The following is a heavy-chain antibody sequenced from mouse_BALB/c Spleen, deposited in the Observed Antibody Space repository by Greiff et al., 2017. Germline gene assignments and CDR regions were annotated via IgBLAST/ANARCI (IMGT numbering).Heavy chain of an antibody. J-gene: IGHJ4*01. D-gene: IGHD1-1*01. CDR3: ARNPSYYYGSSDYAMDY. Sequence: EVKLMESGPGLVKPSQSLSLTCTVTGYSITSDYAWNWIRQFPGNKLEWMGYISYSGSTSYNPSLKSRISITRDTSKNQFFLQLNSVTTEDTATYYCARNPSYYYGSSDYAMDYWGQGTSVTVSS. CDR1: GYSITSDYA. CDR2: ISYSGST. V-gene: IGHV3-2*02.